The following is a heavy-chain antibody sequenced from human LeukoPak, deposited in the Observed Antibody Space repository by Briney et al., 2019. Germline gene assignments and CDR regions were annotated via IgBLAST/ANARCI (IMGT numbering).Heavy chain of an antibody. V-gene: IGHV3-23*01. D-gene: IGHD5-18*01. Sequence: GGSLRLSCAASGFTFSTYAMSWVRQAPGKGLDWLSAISGSGGSTYYADSVKGRFTISRDNSKNTLYLQLDSLRAEDTAVCYCAKVSLGTAMTSWGQGTLVTVSS. J-gene: IGHJ5*02. CDR2: ISGSGGST. CDR3: AKVSLGTAMTS. CDR1: GFTFSTYA.